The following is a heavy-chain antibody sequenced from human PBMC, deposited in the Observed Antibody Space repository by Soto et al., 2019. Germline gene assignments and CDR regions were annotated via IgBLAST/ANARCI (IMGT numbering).Heavy chain of an antibody. D-gene: IGHD3-22*01. V-gene: IGHV4-30-4*01. CDR1: GGSISSGNYH. CDR2: IYYSGNS. CDR3: AREYYDSSDSDGWFDP. Sequence: SETLSLTCTVSGGSISSGNYHWSWVRQPPGKGLEWIGYIYYSGNSYYNPSLRSRLTISIDTSRNQFSLKLSSVTAADTAFYYCAREYYDSSDSDGWFDPWGQGTLVTVSS. J-gene: IGHJ5*02.